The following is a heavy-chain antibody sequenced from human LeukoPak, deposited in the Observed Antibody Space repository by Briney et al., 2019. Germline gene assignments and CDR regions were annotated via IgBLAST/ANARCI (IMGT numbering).Heavy chain of an antibody. CDR1: GYSFTTYW. V-gene: IGHV5-10-1*01. CDR2: IDPSDSYT. CDR3: AKGQDYGDFGASDY. J-gene: IGHJ4*02. D-gene: IGHD4-17*01. Sequence: GESLKISFEGSGYSFTTYWISWVRQLPGKGLEWMGRIDPSDSYTNYSPSFQGHVTMSADKSINTAYLHLSSLKASDTAMYYCAKGQDYGDFGASDYWGQGTLVTVSS.